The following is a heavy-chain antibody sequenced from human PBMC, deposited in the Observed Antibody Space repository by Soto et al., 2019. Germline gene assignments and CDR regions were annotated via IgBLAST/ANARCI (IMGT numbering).Heavy chain of an antibody. CDR3: ASAVSHFYHYYYVDV. CDR2: ISAFNGNT. D-gene: IGHD2-8*01. V-gene: IGHV1-18*01. J-gene: IGHJ6*03. Sequence: QVQLVQSGAEVKKPGASVKVSCKASGYTFTTYDISWVRQAPGQGLEWMGWISAFNGNTNYAQKLQGRVTMTTDTSTRTAYMGLRSLRSDDTAGYYCASAVSHFYHYYYVDVWGKGTTVTVSS. CDR1: GYTFTTYD.